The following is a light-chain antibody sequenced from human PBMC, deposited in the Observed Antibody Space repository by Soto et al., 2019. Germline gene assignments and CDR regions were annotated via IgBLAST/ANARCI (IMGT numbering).Light chain of an antibody. J-gene: IGKJ3*01. CDR2: DAS. CDR1: QSVSSY. V-gene: IGKV3-11*01. Sequence: EIVLTQSPATLSLSPGERATLSCRASQSVSSYLAWYQQKPGQAPRLLIYDASNRATGIPARFSGSGSGTDFTLTISGLEPEDFAVYDCQQRSNWPPRFTFGPGTKVDIK. CDR3: QQRSNWPPRFT.